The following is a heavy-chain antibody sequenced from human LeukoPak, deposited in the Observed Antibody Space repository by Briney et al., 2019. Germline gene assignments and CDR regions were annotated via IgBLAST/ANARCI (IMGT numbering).Heavy chain of an antibody. CDR1: GYTFTGYY. Sequence: ASVKVSCKASGYTFTGYYMHWVRQAPGQGLEWMGWINPNSGGTNYAQKFQGRVTMTRDTSISTAYMELSRLRSDDTAVYYCARYSGSYRTYFDYWGQGTLVTVSS. V-gene: IGHV1-2*02. D-gene: IGHD1-26*01. CDR3: ARYSGSYRTYFDY. CDR2: INPNSGGT. J-gene: IGHJ4*02.